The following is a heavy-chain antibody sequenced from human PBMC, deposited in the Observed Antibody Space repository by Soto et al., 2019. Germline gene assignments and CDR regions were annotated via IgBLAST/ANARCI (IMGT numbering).Heavy chain of an antibody. V-gene: IGHV3-30-3*01. CDR3: ARDSGYGDYVGYFDY. CDR1: GFTFSSYA. Sequence: GGSLRLSCAASGFTFSSYAMHWVRQAPGKGLEWVAVISYDGSNKYYADSVKGRFTISRDNSKNTLYLQMNSLRAEDTAVYYCARDSGYGDYVGYFDYWGQGTLVTVSS. CDR2: ISYDGSNK. J-gene: IGHJ4*02. D-gene: IGHD4-17*01.